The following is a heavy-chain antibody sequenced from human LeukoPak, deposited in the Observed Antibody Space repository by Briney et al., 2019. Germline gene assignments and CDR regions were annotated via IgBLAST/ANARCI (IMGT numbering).Heavy chain of an antibody. CDR1: GGSISSSSYY. Sequence: SETLSLTCTVSGGSISSSSYYWGWIRQPPGKGLEWIGSIYYSGSTYYNPSLKSRVTISVDTSKNQFSLKLSSVTAADTAVYYCARVLLWFGESNWFDPWGQGTLVTVSP. J-gene: IGHJ5*02. D-gene: IGHD3-10*01. V-gene: IGHV4-39*07. CDR2: IYYSGST. CDR3: ARVLLWFGESNWFDP.